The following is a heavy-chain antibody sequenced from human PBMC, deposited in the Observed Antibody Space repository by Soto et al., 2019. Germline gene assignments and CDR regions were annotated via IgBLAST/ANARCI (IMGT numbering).Heavy chain of an antibody. V-gene: IGHV4-34*01. J-gene: IGHJ4*02. CDR3: ARTASMNWDFDY. Sequence: QVQLQQWGAGLLKPSETLSLTCAVYGGSFSGYYWSWIRQPPGKGLEWIGEINHSGSTNYNPSLKSRVTISVDTSKNQFSLKLSSVTAADTAVYYCARTASMNWDFDYWGQGTLVTVSS. CDR1: GGSFSGYY. CDR2: INHSGST. D-gene: IGHD7-27*01.